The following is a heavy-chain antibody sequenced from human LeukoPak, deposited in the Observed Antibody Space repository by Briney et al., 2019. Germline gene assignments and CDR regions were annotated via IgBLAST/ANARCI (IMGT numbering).Heavy chain of an antibody. Sequence: GEPLKISCKASGYSFSDYWIGWVRHMPGKGLEWMTIIYPGDSETRYSPSLQGQVTISADKSINTVYLRWNSLRASDTAMYYCARQRGYRMTKDGFDVWGQGTMITVSS. J-gene: IGHJ3*01. CDR1: GYSFSDYW. V-gene: IGHV5-51*01. CDR2: IYPGDSET. CDR3: ARQRGYRMTKDGFDV. D-gene: IGHD3-16*02.